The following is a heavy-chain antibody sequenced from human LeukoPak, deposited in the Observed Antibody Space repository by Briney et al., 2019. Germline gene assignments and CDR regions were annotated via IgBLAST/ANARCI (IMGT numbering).Heavy chain of an antibody. J-gene: IGHJ4*02. CDR3: ARDSVPTACSSTSCYGIAAAGYFDY. V-gene: IGHV3-30-3*01. Sequence: PGGSLRLSCTASGFTFGDYAMSWFRQAPGKGLEWVAVISYDGSNKYYADSVKGRFTISRDNSKNTLYLQMNSLRAEDTAVYYCARDSVPTACSSTSCYGIAAAGYFDYWGQGTLVTVSS. CDR2: ISYDGSNK. CDR1: GFTFGDYA. D-gene: IGHD2-2*01.